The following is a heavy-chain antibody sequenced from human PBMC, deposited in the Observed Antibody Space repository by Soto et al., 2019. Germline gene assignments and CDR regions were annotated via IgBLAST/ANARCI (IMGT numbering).Heavy chain of an antibody. CDR2: IKSKTDGGTT. J-gene: IGHJ4*02. Sequence: EVQLVESGGGLVKPGGSLRLSCAASGFTFSNAWMSWVRQAPGKGLEWVGRIKSKTDGGTTDYAAPVKGRFTISRDDSKNTLYLQMHSLKTEDTAVYYCTTGIYGDYVKDYWGQGTLVTVSS. CDR1: GFTFSNAW. CDR3: TTGIYGDYVKDY. V-gene: IGHV3-15*01. D-gene: IGHD4-17*01.